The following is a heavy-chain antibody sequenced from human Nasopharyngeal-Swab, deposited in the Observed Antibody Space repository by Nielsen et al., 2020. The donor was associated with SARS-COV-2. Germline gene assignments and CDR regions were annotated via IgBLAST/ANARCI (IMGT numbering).Heavy chain of an antibody. CDR2: INHSGST. Sequence: SETLSLTCAVYGGSFSGYYWSWIRQPPGKGLEWIGEINHSGSTHYNPSLKSRVTISVDTSKNQLSLKLSSVTAADTAVYYCARGGGATSYYYYYYMDVWGKGTTVTVSS. V-gene: IGHV4-34*01. J-gene: IGHJ6*03. CDR3: ARGGGATSYYYYYYMDV. D-gene: IGHD1-26*01. CDR1: GGSFSGYY.